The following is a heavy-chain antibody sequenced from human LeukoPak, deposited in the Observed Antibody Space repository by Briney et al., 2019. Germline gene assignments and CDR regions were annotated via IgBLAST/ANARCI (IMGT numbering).Heavy chain of an antibody. CDR2: FDPEDGET. V-gene: IGHV1-24*01. D-gene: IGHD3-9*01. J-gene: IGHJ4*02. CDR3: ATSDILTGYTVDY. Sequence: GASVKVSCKVSGYTLTELSMHWVRQAPGKGLEWMGGFDPEDGETIYAQKFQGRVTMTEDTSTDTAYTELSSLRSGDTAVYYCATSDILTGYTVDYWGQGTLVTVSS. CDR1: GYTLTELS.